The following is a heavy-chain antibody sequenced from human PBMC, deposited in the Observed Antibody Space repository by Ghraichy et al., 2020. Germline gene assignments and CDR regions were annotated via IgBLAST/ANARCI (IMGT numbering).Heavy chain of an antibody. V-gene: IGHV1-18*01. CDR1: GYTFTSYA. J-gene: IGHJ3*02. CDR3: ARELVGATSSGALDI. Sequence: ASVKVSCKASGYTFTSYAISWVRQAPGQGLEWMGWISVYNGNTNYAQKLQGRVTMTTDTSTSTAYMELRSLRSDDTAVYYCARELVGATSSGALDIWGQGTKVTVSS. D-gene: IGHD1-26*01. CDR2: ISVYNGNT.